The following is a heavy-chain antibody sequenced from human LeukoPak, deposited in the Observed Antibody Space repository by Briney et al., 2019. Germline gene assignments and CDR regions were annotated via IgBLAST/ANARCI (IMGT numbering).Heavy chain of an antibody. D-gene: IGHD2-21*02. Sequence: SETLSPTCTVSGGSISSYYWSWLRQPPGKGLEWIGYIYNGGSTNYNPSLKSRVTTSVDTSKNQFSLRLRSVPAADTAVYYCARVETNTVWAMDYWGQGTLVTVSS. CDR3: ARVETNTVWAMDY. CDR1: GGSISSYY. J-gene: IGHJ4*02. V-gene: IGHV4-59*08. CDR2: IYNGGST.